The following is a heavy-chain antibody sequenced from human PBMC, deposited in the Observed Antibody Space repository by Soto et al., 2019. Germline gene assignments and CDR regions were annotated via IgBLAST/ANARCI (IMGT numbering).Heavy chain of an antibody. CDR1: GVSITSNSHY. CDR3: VRGVLS. Sequence: SQTLSLTCIVSGVSITSNSHYWAWIRQPPGKGLESIGNIHHSGSTFYNPSLKSRVSISVDTSKNQFSLKLSSVTAADTAVYFCVRGVLSWGQGTLVTVSS. CDR2: IHHSGST. J-gene: IGHJ1*01. D-gene: IGHD3-10*01. V-gene: IGHV4-39*07.